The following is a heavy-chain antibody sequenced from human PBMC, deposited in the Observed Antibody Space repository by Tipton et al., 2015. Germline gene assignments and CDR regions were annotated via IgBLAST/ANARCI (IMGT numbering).Heavy chain of an antibody. D-gene: IGHD3-9*01. CDR3: ACQDYDSLTRDYQTVDY. V-gene: IGHV4-59*08. CDR1: GGSISNNY. CDR2: IFYSGDT. J-gene: IGHJ4*02. Sequence: TLSLTCTVSGGSISNNYWGWIRQPPGKGLEYIGYIFYSGDTNYNPSLKSRVSMSVDTSKNQISLKLTSVTAADTAVYYCACQDYDSLTRDYQTVDYWGQGTLVTVSS.